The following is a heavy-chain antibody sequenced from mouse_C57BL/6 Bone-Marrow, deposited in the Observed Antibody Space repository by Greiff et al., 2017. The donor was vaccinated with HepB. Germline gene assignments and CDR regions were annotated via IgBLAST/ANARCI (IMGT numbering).Heavy chain of an antibody. Sequence: EVNVVESGGGLVQPGGSLKLSCAASGFTFSDYYMYWVRQTPEKRLEWVAYISNGGGSTYYPDTVKGRFTISRDNAKNTLYLQMSRLKSEDTAMYYCATFYYGNYDYAMDYWGQGTSVTVSS. CDR3: ATFYYGNYDYAMDY. CDR1: GFTFSDYY. V-gene: IGHV5-12*01. CDR2: ISNGGGST. D-gene: IGHD2-1*01. J-gene: IGHJ4*01.